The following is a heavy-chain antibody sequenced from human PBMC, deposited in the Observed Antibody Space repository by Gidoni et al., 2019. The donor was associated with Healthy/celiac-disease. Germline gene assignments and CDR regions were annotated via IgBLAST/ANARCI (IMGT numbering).Heavy chain of an antibody. V-gene: IGHV3-23*01. CDR2: ISGSGGST. Sequence: EVQLLESGGGLVQPGGSLRLSCAASGFTFSSSAMSWVRQAPGKGLEWVSAISGSGGSTYYADSVKGRFTISRDNSKNTLYLQMNSLRAEDTAVYYCAKVYVDTATTPIAGYDYWGQGTLVTVSS. J-gene: IGHJ4*02. CDR1: GFTFSSSA. D-gene: IGHD5-18*01. CDR3: AKVYVDTATTPIAGYDY.